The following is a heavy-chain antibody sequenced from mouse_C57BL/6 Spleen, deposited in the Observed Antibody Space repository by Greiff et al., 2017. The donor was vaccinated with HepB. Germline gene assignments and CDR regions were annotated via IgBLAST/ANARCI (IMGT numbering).Heavy chain of an antibody. CDR2: ISSGGDYI. J-gene: IGHJ4*01. CDR3: TRDPQLRGLHYYAMDY. Sequence: EVKLVESGEGLVKPGGSLKLSCAASGFTFSSYAMSWVRQTPEKRLEWVAYISSGGDYIYYADTVKGRFPISRDNARNTLYLQMSSLKSEDTAMFYCTRDPQLRGLHYYAMDYWGQGTSVTVSS. V-gene: IGHV5-9-1*02. CDR1: GFTFSSYA. D-gene: IGHD1-1*01.